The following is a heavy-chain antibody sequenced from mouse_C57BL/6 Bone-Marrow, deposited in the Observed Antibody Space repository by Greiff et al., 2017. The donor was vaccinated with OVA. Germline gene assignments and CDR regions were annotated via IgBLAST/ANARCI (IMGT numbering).Heavy chain of an antibody. CDR2: IRNKANGYTT. Sequence: VMLVESGGGLVQPGGSLSLSCAASGFTFPDYYMSWVRQPPGKALEWLGFIRNKANGYTTEYSASVKGRFTISRDNSQSILYLQMNALRAEDSATYYCASPGSSYGYFDYWGQGTTLTVSS. CDR3: ASPGSSYGYFDY. CDR1: GFTFPDYY. D-gene: IGHD1-1*01. J-gene: IGHJ2*01. V-gene: IGHV7-3*01.